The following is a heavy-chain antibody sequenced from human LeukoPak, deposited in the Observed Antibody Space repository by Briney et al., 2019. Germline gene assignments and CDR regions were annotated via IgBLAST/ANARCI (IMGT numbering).Heavy chain of an antibody. CDR1: GGTFSSYT. J-gene: IGHJ4*02. CDR3: ARDLFWSGYYRAPGYFDY. V-gene: IGHV1-69*04. Sequence: SVKVSCKASGGTFSSYTISWVRQAPGQGLEWMGRIIPILGIANYAQKFQGRVTITADKSTSTAYIELSSLRSEDTAVYYCARDLFWSGYYRAPGYFDYWGQGTLVTVSS. D-gene: IGHD3-3*01. CDR2: IIPILGIA.